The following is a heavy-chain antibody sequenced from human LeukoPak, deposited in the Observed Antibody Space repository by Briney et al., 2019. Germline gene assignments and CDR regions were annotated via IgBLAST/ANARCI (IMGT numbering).Heavy chain of an antibody. Sequence: GGSLRLSCVASGFTFSSYGMSWVRQAPGKWLEWVAGLSGSGDNTFYADSVKGRFTISRDNSRNTLYLPMNSLRGEDTAVYHCAKEWAILGQPIFDAWGQGILVTVSS. V-gene: IGHV3-23*01. D-gene: IGHD2-2*02. CDR3: AKEWAILGQPIFDA. CDR2: LSGSGDNT. J-gene: IGHJ5*02. CDR1: GFTFSSYG.